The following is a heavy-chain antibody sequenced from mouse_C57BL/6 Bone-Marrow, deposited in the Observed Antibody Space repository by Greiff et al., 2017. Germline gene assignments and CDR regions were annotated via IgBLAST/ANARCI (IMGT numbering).Heavy chain of an antibody. J-gene: IGHJ4*01. CDR3: AREKGFYYGYDGYAIDY. Sequence: QVQLQQPGAELVKPGASVKLSCKASGYTFTSYWMQWVKQRPGQGLEWIGEIDPSDSYTNYNQKFKGKATLTVDTSSSTAYMQLSSLTSEDSAVYYCAREKGFYYGYDGYAIDYWGQGTSVTVSS. CDR1: GYTFTSYW. CDR2: IDPSDSYT. V-gene: IGHV1-50*01. D-gene: IGHD2-2*01.